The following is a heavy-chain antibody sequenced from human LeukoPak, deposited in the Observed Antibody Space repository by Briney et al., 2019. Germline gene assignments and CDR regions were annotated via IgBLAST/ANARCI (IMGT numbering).Heavy chain of an antibody. D-gene: IGHD6-6*01. V-gene: IGHV1-2*02. CDR2: INPNSGGT. CDR1: GYTFTGYY. CDR3: ARDIEYSSSSGYYYYMDV. J-gene: IGHJ6*03. Sequence: ASVKVSCKASGYTFTGYYMHWVRQAPGRGLEWMGWINPNSGGTNYAQKFQGRVTMTRDTSISTAYMELSRLRSDDTAVYYCARDIEYSSSSGYYYYMDVWGKGTTVTVSS.